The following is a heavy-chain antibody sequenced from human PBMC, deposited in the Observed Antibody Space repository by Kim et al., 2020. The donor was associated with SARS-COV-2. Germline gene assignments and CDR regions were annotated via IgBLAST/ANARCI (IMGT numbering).Heavy chain of an antibody. CDR2: IYYSGST. V-gene: IGHV4-59*01. Sequence: SETLSRTCTVSGGSISSYYWSWIRQPPGKGLEWIGYIYYSGSTNYNPSLKSRVTISVDTSKNQFSLKLSSVTAADTAVYYCARVRYYDSSGREGFDPWGQGTLVTVSS. D-gene: IGHD3-22*01. CDR3: ARVRYYDSSGREGFDP. CDR1: GGSISSYY. J-gene: IGHJ5*02.